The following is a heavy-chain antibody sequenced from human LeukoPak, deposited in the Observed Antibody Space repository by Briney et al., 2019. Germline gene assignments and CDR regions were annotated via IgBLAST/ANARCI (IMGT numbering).Heavy chain of an antibody. CDR2: INPNSGGT. V-gene: IGHV1-2*02. CDR1: GNTFSGYY. J-gene: IGHJ4*02. D-gene: IGHD6-19*01. CDR3: AREPVAVAGTGLYY. Sequence: ASVKVSCKASGNTFSGYYMHWVRQAPGQGLEWMGWINPNSGGTNYAQKFQGRVTMTRDTSISTAYMELSRLRSDDTAVYYCAREPVAVAGTGLYYWGQGTLVTVSS.